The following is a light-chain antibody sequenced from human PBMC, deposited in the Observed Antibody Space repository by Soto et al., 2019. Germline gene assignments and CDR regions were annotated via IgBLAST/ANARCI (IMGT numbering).Light chain of an antibody. CDR3: QQRSNWLLT. J-gene: IGKJ4*01. Sequence: EIVLTQSPATLSLSPGERATLSCRASQSVSSYLAWYQQKPGQAPRRLIYDASNRATGIPARFSGSGSGTDFTLTISSLEREDFAVYYCQQRSNWLLTFGGGTKVEIK. V-gene: IGKV3-11*01. CDR2: DAS. CDR1: QSVSSY.